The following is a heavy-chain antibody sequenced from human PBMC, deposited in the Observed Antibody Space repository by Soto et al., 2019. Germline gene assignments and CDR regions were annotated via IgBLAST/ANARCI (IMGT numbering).Heavy chain of an antibody. CDR2: ISGGGEKT. CDR1: GFTFKSWP. J-gene: IGHJ1*01. Sequence: EVQLLESGGGLVQPGWSLRLSCAASGFTFKSWPMSWVRQAPGKGLEWASGISGGGEKTYYADSGKGRFTISRDKSKSAVSIQMNSLRVEDTALYNGENCDCGGDWGVYHYDHWVQGSQVAVSA. V-gene: IGHV3-23*01. CDR3: ENCDCGGDWGVYHYDH. D-gene: IGHD2-21*02.